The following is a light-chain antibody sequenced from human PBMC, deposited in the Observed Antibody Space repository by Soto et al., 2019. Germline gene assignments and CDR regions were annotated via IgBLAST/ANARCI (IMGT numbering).Light chain of an antibody. Sequence: DIQMTQSPSSLSASLGDRVTISCRASQSFSNNLNWYQQKAGKAPKLLIYGASSLQSGVPSRFSGSRSGTDFTLTISSLVPEDFATYYCQQTYSTPWTFGQGTKVESK. V-gene: IGKV1-39*01. CDR2: GAS. J-gene: IGKJ1*01. CDR1: QSFSNN. CDR3: QQTYSTPWT.